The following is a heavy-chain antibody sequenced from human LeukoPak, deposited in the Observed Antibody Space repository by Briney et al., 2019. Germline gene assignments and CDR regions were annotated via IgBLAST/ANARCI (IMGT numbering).Heavy chain of an antibody. CDR1: GGSISSSY. CDR3: ARGSVSGALYFDL. Sequence: SETLSLTCTVSGGSISSSYWRWIQQHPGKGLEWIGYIYYIGNTNYNPSLKSRVTISVDTSKNQFSLKLSSVTAADTAVYFCARGSVSGALYFDLWGRGTLVTVSS. J-gene: IGHJ2*01. V-gene: IGHV4-59*01. CDR2: IYYIGNT. D-gene: IGHD6-19*01.